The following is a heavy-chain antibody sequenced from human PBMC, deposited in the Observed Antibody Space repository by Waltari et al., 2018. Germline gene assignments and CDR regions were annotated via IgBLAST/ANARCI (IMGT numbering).Heavy chain of an antibody. J-gene: IGHJ4*02. Sequence: EVQLVESGGGLVQPGRSLRLSCTASGFTFGDYAMNWYRQAPGKGLDWVGCIRTKAYGGTTEYAASVKGRFTISRDDSKSIAYLQMNSLKTEDTAVYYCSRGKYSSGWYGRYWGQGTLVTVSS. CDR2: IRTKAYGGTT. D-gene: IGHD6-19*01. V-gene: IGHV3-49*03. CDR3: SRGKYSSGWYGRY. CDR1: GFTFGDYA.